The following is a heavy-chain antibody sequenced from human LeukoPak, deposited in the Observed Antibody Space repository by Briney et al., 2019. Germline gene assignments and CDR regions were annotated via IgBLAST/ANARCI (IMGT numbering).Heavy chain of an antibody. Sequence: ASVKVSCKASGYTFTGYYMHWVRQAPGQGLEWMGWINPNSGGTNYAQKFQGWVTMTRDTSISTAYMELSRLRSDDTAVYYCARELRDYYDSSGLMDVWGQGTTVTVSS. CDR1: GYTFTGYY. V-gene: IGHV1-2*04. D-gene: IGHD3-22*01. J-gene: IGHJ6*02. CDR2: INPNSGGT. CDR3: ARELRDYYDSSGLMDV.